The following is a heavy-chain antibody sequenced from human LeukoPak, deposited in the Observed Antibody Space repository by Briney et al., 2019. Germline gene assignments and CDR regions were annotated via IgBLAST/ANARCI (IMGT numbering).Heavy chain of an antibody. V-gene: IGHV4-59*01. D-gene: IGHD1-26*01. CDR1: GASISSYY. CDR3: VAGVVGPPERIS. CDR2: IYYTGST. Sequence: SETLSLTCTVSGASISSYYWSWIRQPPGKTLEWIGYIYYTGSTNYNPSLKSRVTISVDTSKNQLSLKLNSVTAADTAVYYCVAGVVGPPERISWGQGSLVTVSS. J-gene: IGHJ4*02.